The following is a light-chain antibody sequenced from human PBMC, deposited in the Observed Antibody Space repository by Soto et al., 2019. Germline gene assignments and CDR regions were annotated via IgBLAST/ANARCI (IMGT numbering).Light chain of an antibody. CDR3: QQRSNWPPIT. J-gene: IGKJ5*01. CDR1: QSISSS. Sequence: EIVMTRSPATLSVSPGERVTLSCRASQSISSSLAWYQQKPGQAPRLLIHGASTRATGVPARFGGSGSGTQFTLTISSLEPEDFAVYYCQQRSNWPPITFGQGTRLEIK. CDR2: GAS. V-gene: IGKV3-15*01.